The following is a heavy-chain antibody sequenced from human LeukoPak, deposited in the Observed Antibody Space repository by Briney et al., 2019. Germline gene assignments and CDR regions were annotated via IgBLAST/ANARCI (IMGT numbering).Heavy chain of an antibody. CDR3: ARGLFIRAYCGGDCSLKPYYYYYYGMDV. J-gene: IGHJ6*02. Sequence: SQTLSLTCAVSGGSISSGGYSWSWIRQPPGKGLEWIGEINHSGSTNYNPSLKSRVTISVDTSKNQFSLKLSSVTAADTAVYYCARGLFIRAYCGGDCSLKPYYYYYYGMDVWGQGTTVTVSS. D-gene: IGHD2-21*02. CDR2: INHSGST. V-gene: IGHV4-30-2*01. CDR1: GGSISSGGYS.